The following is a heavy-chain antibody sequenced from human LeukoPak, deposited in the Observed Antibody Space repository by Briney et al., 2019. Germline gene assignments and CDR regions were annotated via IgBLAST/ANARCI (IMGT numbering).Heavy chain of an antibody. V-gene: IGHV3-23*01. CDR2: ISTTGDTT. CDR3: AKRASGYYFDS. D-gene: IGHD5-12*01. J-gene: IGHJ4*02. Sequence: GGSLRLSCAASGFTFSTYGMSWVRQAPGKGLEWVSTISTTGDTTYYTDSVKGRFTISRDNSKHTVYLQMSSLRAEDTAVFYCAKRASGYYFDSWGQGTLVTVSS. CDR1: GFTFSTYG.